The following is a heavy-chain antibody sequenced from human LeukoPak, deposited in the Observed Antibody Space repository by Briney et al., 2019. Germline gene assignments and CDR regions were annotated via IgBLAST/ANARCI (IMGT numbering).Heavy chain of an antibody. V-gene: IGHV4-34*01. CDR3: ARGPRVVYILTGYGFDP. D-gene: IGHD3-9*01. CDR2: IYYSGSIYFIGSS. Sequence: SETLSLTCAVYGGSFSGYYWSWIRQPPGKGLEWIGSIYYSGSIYFIGSSDYNPSLKSRVTISGDTSKNHFSLRLSSVTAADTAVYYCARGPRVVYILTGYGFDPWGQGTLVTVSS. CDR1: GGSFSGYY. J-gene: IGHJ5*02.